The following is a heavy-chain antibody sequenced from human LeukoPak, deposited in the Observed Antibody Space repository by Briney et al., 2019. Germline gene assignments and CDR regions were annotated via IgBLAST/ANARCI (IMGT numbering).Heavy chain of an antibody. Sequence: SETLSLTCTVSGGSMSSYYWSWIRQPPGKGLEWIGYMYYSGSTKYNPSLKSRVTISVDTSKNQISLKLSSVTAADTAVYYCARQSQHLLPFDYWGQGTLVSVSS. J-gene: IGHJ4*02. V-gene: IGHV4-59*08. CDR2: MYYSGST. CDR1: GGSMSSYY. D-gene: IGHD2-21*01. CDR3: ARQSQHLLPFDY.